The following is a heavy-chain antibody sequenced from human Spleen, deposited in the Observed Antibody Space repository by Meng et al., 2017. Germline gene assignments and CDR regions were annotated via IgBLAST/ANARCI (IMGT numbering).Heavy chain of an antibody. CDR1: GFTFSNAW. CDR2: IKSKTDGETP. CDR3: NWNDFGDY. J-gene: IGHJ4*02. V-gene: IGHV3-15*01. D-gene: IGHD1-1*01. Sequence: EVQLVEAGGGLVRPGGSLRLSCAASGFTFSNAWMSWVRQAPGRGLEWVARIKSKTDGETPDYAAPVKGRFTISRDDSKNTLYLQMHSLKTEDTAVYYCNWNDFGDYWGQGALVTVSS.